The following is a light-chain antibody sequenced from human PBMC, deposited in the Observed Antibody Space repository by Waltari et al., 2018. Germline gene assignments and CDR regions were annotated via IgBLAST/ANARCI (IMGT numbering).Light chain of an antibody. J-gene: IGLJ3*02. CDR2: DVT. Sequence: QSALTQPRSVSGSPGQSVTISCTGTSSDVGGYNYVSWYQHHPGKAPKLIVYDVTKRPSGVPDRFSASKYENTASLTISGLQAEDEADYYCCSYAGSITFWVFGGGTKLTVL. V-gene: IGLV2-11*01. CDR3: CSYAGSITFWV. CDR1: SSDVGGYNY.